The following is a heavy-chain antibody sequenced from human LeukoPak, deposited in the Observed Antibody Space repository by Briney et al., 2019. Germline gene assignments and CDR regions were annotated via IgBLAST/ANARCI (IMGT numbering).Heavy chain of an antibody. CDR1: GFTFSSYG. CDR2: IWYDGSNK. J-gene: IGHJ4*02. CDR3: ARGTTSYYDILTGYYKGYYFDY. D-gene: IGHD3-9*01. Sequence: PGRSLRLSCAASGFTFSSYGMHWVRQAPGKGLEWVAVIWYDGSNKYYADSVKGRFAISRVNSKNTLYLQMNSLRAEDTAVYYCARGTTSYYDILTGYYKGYYFDYWGQGTLVTVSS. V-gene: IGHV3-33*01.